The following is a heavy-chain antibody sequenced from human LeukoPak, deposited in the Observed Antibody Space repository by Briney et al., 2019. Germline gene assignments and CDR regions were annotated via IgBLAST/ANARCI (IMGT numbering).Heavy chain of an antibody. V-gene: IGHV3-30*03. Sequence: PGGSLRLSCAASGFTFSSYGMHWVRQAPGKGLEWVAVISYDGSNKYYADSVKGRFTISRDNSKNTLYLQMNSLRADDTAVYYCARGALGDTAMVPDYWGQGTLVTVSS. J-gene: IGHJ4*02. CDR2: ISYDGSNK. D-gene: IGHD5-18*01. CDR1: GFTFSSYG. CDR3: ARGALGDTAMVPDY.